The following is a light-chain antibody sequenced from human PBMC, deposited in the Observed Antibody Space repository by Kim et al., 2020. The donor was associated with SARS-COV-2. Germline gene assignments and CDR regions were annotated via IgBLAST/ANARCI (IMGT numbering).Light chain of an antibody. CDR1: QSVTSN. V-gene: IGKV3-15*01. J-gene: IGKJ4*01. CDR3: QQYNDWPPLT. CDR2: GAS. Sequence: STGERATLSGRASQSVTSNLAWYQQKPGQAPRLLIYGASTRATGVPARFSGSGSGTEFTLTISSLQSEDFALYYCQQYNDWPPLTFGGGTKVDIK.